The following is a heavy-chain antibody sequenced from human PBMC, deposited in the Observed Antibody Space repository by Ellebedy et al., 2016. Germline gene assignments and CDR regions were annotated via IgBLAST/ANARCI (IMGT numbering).Heavy chain of an antibody. CDR1: GDTFNSYT. CDR3: AQWAGRSSSSGWYGPLDY. D-gene: IGHD6-19*01. Sequence: SVKVSXKASGDTFNSYTISWVRQAPGLGLEWMGGIIPFFGTANYAQKFQGRVTITADASTSTAYMELSSLRSDDTAVYYCAQWAGRSSSSGWYGPLDYWGQGTLVTVSS. J-gene: IGHJ4*02. CDR2: IIPFFGTA. V-gene: IGHV1-69*13.